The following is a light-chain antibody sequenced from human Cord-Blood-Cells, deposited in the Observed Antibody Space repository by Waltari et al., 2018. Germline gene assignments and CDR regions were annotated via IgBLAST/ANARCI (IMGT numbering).Light chain of an antibody. J-gene: IGLJ3*02. V-gene: IGLV2-23*03. Sequence: QSALTQPASVSGSPGQSITISCTGTSSDVGSYNLVSWYQQHPGKAPKLMIYDGSTRAAGVSNRFSGSKSGNTASLTISGVQAEEEADYYCCSYAGSSTFAVFGGGTKLTVL. CDR3: CSYAGSSTFAV. CDR2: DGS. CDR1: SSDVGSYNL.